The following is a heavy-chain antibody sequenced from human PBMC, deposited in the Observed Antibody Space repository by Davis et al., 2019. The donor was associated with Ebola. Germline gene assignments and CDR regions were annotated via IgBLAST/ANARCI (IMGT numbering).Heavy chain of an antibody. CDR1: GFTLTNYA. Sequence: AASVKVSCKASGFTLTNYAIHWVRQAPGQRLEWMRWVHGGNGNTKYSQRFQGRVTITTDTSASTVYLDLTSLRSDDTAVFYCARASFGYNSGWYADYWGPGSLVTVSS. D-gene: IGHD6-19*01. CDR2: VHGGNGNT. V-gene: IGHV1-3*01. J-gene: IGHJ4*02. CDR3: ARASFGYNSGWYADY.